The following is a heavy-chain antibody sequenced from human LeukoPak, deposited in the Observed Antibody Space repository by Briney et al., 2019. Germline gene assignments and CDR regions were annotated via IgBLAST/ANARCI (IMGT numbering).Heavy chain of an antibody. V-gene: IGHV3-53*01. Sequence: GGSLRLSCAASGFIVSSNYMTWVRQAPGMGLEWVSIIYSGGDTYYADSVKGRFTISRDNSENTLYLQMDSLTAEDTAVYYCARDSSRSLNYFDSWGQGTLVTVSS. CDR2: IYSGGDT. CDR3: ARDSSRSLNYFDS. CDR1: GFIVSSNY. J-gene: IGHJ4*02.